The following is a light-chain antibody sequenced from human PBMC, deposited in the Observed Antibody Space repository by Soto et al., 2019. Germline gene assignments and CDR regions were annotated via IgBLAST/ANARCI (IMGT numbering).Light chain of an antibody. J-gene: IGLJ1*01. CDR1: SSDVGGYNY. CDR3: CSYTDSRTHI. Sequence: QSVLTQPASVSGSPGQSITISCTGTSSDVGGYNYVSWYQQHPGKAPKLIIFEVSYRPSGISKRFSASKSGDTASLTISGLQADDEADYYCCSYTDSRTHIFGSGTKVTVL. CDR2: EVS. V-gene: IGLV2-14*01.